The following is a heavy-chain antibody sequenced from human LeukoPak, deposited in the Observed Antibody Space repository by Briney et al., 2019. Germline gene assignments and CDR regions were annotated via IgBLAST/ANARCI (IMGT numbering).Heavy chain of an antibody. V-gene: IGHV1-2*02. CDR3: ARGPMVRGVIIFYFDY. CDR2: INPNSGGT. CDR1: GYTFTGYY. D-gene: IGHD3-10*01. J-gene: IGHJ4*02. Sequence: ASVKVSCKASGYTFTGYYMYWVRQAPGQGLEWMGWINPNSGGTNYAQKFQGRVTMTRDTSISTAYMELSRLRSDDTAVYYCARGPMVRGVIIFYFDYWGQGTLVTVSS.